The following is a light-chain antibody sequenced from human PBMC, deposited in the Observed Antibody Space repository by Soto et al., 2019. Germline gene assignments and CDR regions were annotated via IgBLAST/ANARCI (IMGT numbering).Light chain of an antibody. CDR1: QRISSY. J-gene: IGKJ1*01. Sequence: DIHMTQAPASLSASLGDMVTITFRAIQRISSYLNWYQQKPGKSPNLLIYAASSSQSGLPSSFSGSGYATDSPPTISSMQTEASATYYCQQSYSTPPTFGQGTQLDIK. CDR2: AAS. CDR3: QQSYSTPPT. V-gene: IGKV1-39*01.